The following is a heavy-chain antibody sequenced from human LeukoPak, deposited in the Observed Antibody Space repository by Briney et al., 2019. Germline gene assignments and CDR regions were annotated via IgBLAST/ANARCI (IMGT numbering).Heavy chain of an antibody. V-gene: IGHV4-59*01. D-gene: IGHD5-18*01. Sequence: PSETLSLTCTVSGSSISSYYWSWIRQPPGKGLEWIGYIYYSGSTNYNPSLKSRVTISVDTSKNQFSLKLNSVTAADTAVYYCARVGRGYSYGPFDSWGQGTLVTVSS. J-gene: IGHJ4*02. CDR2: IYYSGST. CDR3: ARVGRGYSYGPFDS. CDR1: GSSISSYY.